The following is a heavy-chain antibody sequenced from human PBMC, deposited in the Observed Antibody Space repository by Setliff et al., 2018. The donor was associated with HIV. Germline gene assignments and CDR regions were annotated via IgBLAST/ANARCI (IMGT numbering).Heavy chain of an antibody. D-gene: IGHD2-15*01. CDR3: ARIPSRKSAVVVVAAIDY. V-gene: IGHV3-48*03. J-gene: IGHJ4*02. CDR1: GFTFSSYE. Sequence: PGGSLRLSCAASGFTFSSYEMNWVRQAPGKGLEWVSYISSSGSTIYYADSVKGRFTISRDNAKNSLYLQMNSLRAEDTAVYYCARIPSRKSAVVVVAAIDYWGQGTLVTVSS. CDR2: ISSSGSTI.